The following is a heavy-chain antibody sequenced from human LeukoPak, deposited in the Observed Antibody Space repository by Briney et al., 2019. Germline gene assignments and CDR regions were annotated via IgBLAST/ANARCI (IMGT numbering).Heavy chain of an antibody. V-gene: IGHV4-4*02. CDR1: GDSITSSNW. CDR2: IYYSGST. J-gene: IGHJ4*02. Sequence: SETLSLTCAVSGDSITSSNWWSWVRQPPGKGLEWIGEIYYSGSTNYNPSLKSRVTISVDTSKNQFSLKLSFVTPADTAVYYCARGVVAAPQTFDYWGQGTLVTVSS. CDR3: ARGVVAAPQTFDY. D-gene: IGHD2-15*01.